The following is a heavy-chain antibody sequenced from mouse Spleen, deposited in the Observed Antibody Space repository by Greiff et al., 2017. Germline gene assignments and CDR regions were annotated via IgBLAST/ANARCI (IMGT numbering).Heavy chain of an antibody. CDR1: GYTFTSYW. D-gene: IGHD2-3*01. CDR2: IYPGSGST. CDR3: TRDGPYYFDY. J-gene: IGHJ2*01. Sequence: LQQSGSELVRPGASVKLSCKASGYTFTSYWMHWVKQRPGQGLEWIGNIYPGSGSTNYDEKFKSKATLTVDTSSSTAYMQLSSLTSEDSAVYYCTRDGPYYFDYWGQGTTLTVSS. V-gene: IGHV1S22*01.